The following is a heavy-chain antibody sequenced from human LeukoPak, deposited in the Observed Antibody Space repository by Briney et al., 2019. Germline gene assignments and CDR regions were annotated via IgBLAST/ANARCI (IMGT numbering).Heavy chain of an antibody. V-gene: IGHV4-59*01. Sequence: PSETLSLTCTVSGGSISSYYWSWIRQPPGKGLEWIGYIYYSGSTNYNPSLKSRVTISVDTSKNQFSLKLSSVTAADTAVYYCARVRWGSSHFDYWGQGTLVTVSS. CDR1: GGSISSYY. CDR2: IYYSGST. J-gene: IGHJ4*02. D-gene: IGHD3-16*01. CDR3: ARVRWGSSHFDY.